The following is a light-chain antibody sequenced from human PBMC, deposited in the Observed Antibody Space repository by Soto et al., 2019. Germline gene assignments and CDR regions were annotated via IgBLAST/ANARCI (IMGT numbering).Light chain of an antibody. CDR1: QSVDIN. CDR2: EAS. V-gene: IGKV3-20*01. CDR3: QQHGRPPIT. J-gene: IGKJ5*01. Sequence: VVTQSPVTLSSSPGERVTLSCRASQSVDINLSWYQQKPGQAPRLLIYEASTRASDIPPRFSGSGSGTDFTLTISRLEPEDFAVYYCQQHGRPPITSGQGTRLEIK.